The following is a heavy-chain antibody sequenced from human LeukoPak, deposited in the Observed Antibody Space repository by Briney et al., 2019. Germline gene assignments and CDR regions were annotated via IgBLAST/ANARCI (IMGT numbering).Heavy chain of an antibody. CDR2: IYSGGST. V-gene: IGHV3-66*01. J-gene: IGHJ3*02. Sequence: GGSLRLSCAASGFTFDDYGMSWVRQAPGKGLEWVSVIYSGGSTYYADSVKGRFTISRDNSKNTLYLQMNSLRAEDTAVYYCARGIVVGAFDIWGQGTMVTVSS. D-gene: IGHD3-22*01. CDR3: ARGIVVGAFDI. CDR1: GFTFDDYG.